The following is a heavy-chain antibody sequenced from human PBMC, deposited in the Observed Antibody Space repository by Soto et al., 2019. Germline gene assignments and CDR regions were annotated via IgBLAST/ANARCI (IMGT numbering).Heavy chain of an antibody. V-gene: IGHV4-39*01. J-gene: IGHJ4*02. CDR3: ARLPSRHLVDY. CDR2: MFYGVST. Sequence: PSETLSVTCTVSGSSINSSGYYWVWIRQPPGKGLEWIGSMFYGVSTYYNPSLKSRVTVSVDTSKNQFSLNLRSVTAADTAVYYCARLPSRHLVDYWGQGTLVTVSS. D-gene: IGHD3-3*02. CDR1: GSSINSSGYY.